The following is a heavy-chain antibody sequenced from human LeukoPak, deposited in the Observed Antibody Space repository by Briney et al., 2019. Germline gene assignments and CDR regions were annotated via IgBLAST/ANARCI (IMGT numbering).Heavy chain of an antibody. CDR2: IYYSGST. V-gene: IGHV4-39*01. CDR1: GGSISSSGYY. CDR3: ARHEYSGSYYGLSWFDP. Sequence: SETLSLTCTVSGGSISSSGYYWGWIRQPPGKGLEWIAGIYYSGSTYYNPSLKSRVTMSVDTSKNQLSLKLSSLTAADTAVYYCARHEYSGSYYGLSWFDPWGQGTLVTVSS. D-gene: IGHD1-26*01. J-gene: IGHJ5*02.